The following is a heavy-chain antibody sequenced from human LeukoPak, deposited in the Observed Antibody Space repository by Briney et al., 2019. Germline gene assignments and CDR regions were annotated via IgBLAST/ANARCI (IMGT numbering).Heavy chain of an antibody. V-gene: IGHV3-23*01. CDR3: AQGRWGSSGTYSLFDH. Sequence: GGSPRLSCAASGFIFSGYAMSWVRQAPGKGLEWVSSISGSGADTYYADSVMGRFTISRDNSKNTLSLQMSSLRAEDTAIYYCAQGRWGSSGTYSLFDHWGQGALVTVSS. J-gene: IGHJ4*02. D-gene: IGHD3-10*01. CDR1: GFIFSGYA. CDR2: ISGSGADT.